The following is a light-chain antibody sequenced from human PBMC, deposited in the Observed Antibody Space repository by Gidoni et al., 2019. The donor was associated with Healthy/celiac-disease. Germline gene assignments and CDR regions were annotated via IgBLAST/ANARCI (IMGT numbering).Light chain of an antibody. Sequence: EIVMQQSPATLSVSPGERATLSCRASPSVSSNLAWYQQKPGQAPRLLIYGASTRATGIPARFSGSGSGTEFTLTISSLQSEDFAVYYCQQYNNWPPLTFGGGTKVEIK. CDR1: PSVSSN. CDR3: QQYNNWPPLT. J-gene: IGKJ4*01. CDR2: GAS. V-gene: IGKV3-15*01.